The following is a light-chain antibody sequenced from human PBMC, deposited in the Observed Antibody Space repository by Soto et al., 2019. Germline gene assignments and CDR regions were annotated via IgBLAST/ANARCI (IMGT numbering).Light chain of an antibody. V-gene: IGKV1-39*01. CDR2: AES. J-gene: IGKJ1*01. CDR1: LRIGTY. CDR3: QKSYSTPLT. Sequence: DLQMTQSPSSLSSSLGDSVTITCRASLRIGTYLNWFQQKTGKAPKILIYAESSLHSGVPSRFSGSGSGTDLYLTISSLQPEDFATYYCQKSYSTPLTFGQGTKVDIK.